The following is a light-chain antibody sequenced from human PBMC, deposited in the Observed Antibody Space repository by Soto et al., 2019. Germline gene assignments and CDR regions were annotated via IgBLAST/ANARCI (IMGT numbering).Light chain of an antibody. J-gene: IGKJ1*01. CDR2: GAS. V-gene: IGKV3-15*01. Sequence: EIVMTQSPATLSVSPGERATLSCRVSQSVSSNLAWYQQKPVQAPRLLIYGASTRATGIPARFSGSGSGTEFTLTISSLQSEDFAVYYCQQYNNWPPTFGQGTKVDIK. CDR1: QSVSSN. CDR3: QQYNNWPPT.